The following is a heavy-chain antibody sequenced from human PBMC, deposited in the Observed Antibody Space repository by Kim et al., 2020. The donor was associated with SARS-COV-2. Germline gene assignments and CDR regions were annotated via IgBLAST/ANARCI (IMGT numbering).Heavy chain of an antibody. CDR1: GYTFTSYA. D-gene: IGHD3-9*01. J-gene: IGHJ5*02. V-gene: IGHV7-4-1*02. CDR3: ARVAWGYDILTGPSWGFDP. Sequence: ASVKVSCKASGYTFTSYAMNWVRQAPGQGLEWMGWINTNTGNPTYAQGFTGRFVFALDTSVSTAYLQISSLKAEDTAVYYCARVAWGYDILTGPSWGFDPWGQGTLVTVSS. CDR2: INTNTGNP.